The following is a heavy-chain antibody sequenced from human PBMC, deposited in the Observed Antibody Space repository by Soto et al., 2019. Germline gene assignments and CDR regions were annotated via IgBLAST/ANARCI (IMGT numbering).Heavy chain of an antibody. Sequence: PSETLSLTCSVSGGSISGYYWSWIRQPPGKGLEWIGYIYYTGSTNYNPSLKSRVTISVDTSGNQFSLRLGSVTAADTAVYYCAKNRYPGFVGEWGQGTLVTVSS. V-gene: IGHV4-59*08. CDR3: AKNRYPGFVGE. D-gene: IGHD1-20*01. CDR1: GGSISGYY. CDR2: IYYTGST. J-gene: IGHJ4*02.